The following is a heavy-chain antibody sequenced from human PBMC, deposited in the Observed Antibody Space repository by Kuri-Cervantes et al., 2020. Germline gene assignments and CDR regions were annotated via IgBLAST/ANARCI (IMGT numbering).Heavy chain of an antibody. D-gene: IGHD3-3*01. CDR2: ISAYNGNT. J-gene: IGHJ4*02. V-gene: IGHV1-18*01. Sequence: ASVKVSCKASGYTFTSYGISWARQAPGQGLEWMGWISAYNGNTNYAQKLQGRVTLTTDTSTSTAYMELRSLRSDDTAVYYCARDRPTYHYDFWSGYYNGLHQNPFDYWGQGTLVTVSS. CDR3: ARDRPTYHYDFWSGYYNGLHQNPFDY. CDR1: GYTFTSYG.